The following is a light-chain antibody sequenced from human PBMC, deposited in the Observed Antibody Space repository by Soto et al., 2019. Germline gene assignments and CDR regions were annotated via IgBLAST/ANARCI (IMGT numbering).Light chain of an antibody. CDR1: QSISSW. CDR2: GAS. Sequence: DIQMTPSPSTLSASVGDRVTITCRTSQSISSWLAWYPQRPREAPKLLIYGASSLESGVPSRFSGSGSGTEFTLTISSLQPTDFATYYCQQYATSSPTFGQGTKLEIK. J-gene: IGKJ2*01. CDR3: QQYATSSPT. V-gene: IGKV1-5*01.